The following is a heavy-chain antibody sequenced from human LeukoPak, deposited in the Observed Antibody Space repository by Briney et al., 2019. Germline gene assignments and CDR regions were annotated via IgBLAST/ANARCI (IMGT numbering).Heavy chain of an antibody. CDR2: LSGSGITT. V-gene: IGHV3-23*01. D-gene: IGHD6-19*01. J-gene: IGHJ4*01. CDR3: AKGIYSSGWSYFDY. Sequence: GGSLRLSCAASGFTFSNSAMSWVRQAPGKGLEWVATLSGSGITTYYADSVKGRFTISRDNSKNTLYLQMNSLRAEDTAVYYCAKGIYSSGWSYFDYWGHGTLVTVSS. CDR1: GFTFSNSA.